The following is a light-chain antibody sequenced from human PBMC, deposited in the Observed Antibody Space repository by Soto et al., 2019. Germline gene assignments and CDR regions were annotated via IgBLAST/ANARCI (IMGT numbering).Light chain of an antibody. Sequence: IQMTQSPSSLSASVRDRVTITCRASQGIGSSLNWYRQKPGKAPELVIYDVSTLHGGLQSTFSGSGSGTDFNLTISSLRPEDFAVYFCQQSYRVPYTFGQGTTLEIK. CDR1: QGIGSS. V-gene: IGKV1-39*01. J-gene: IGKJ2*01. CDR3: QQSYRVPYT. CDR2: DVS.